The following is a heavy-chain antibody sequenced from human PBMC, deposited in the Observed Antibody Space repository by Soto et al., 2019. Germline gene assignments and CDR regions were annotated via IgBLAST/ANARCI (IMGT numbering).Heavy chain of an antibody. V-gene: IGHV1-69*01. CDR1: GGTFGSYA. D-gene: IGHD2-2*01. CDR3: ATAQASSTSLEIYYYYYYGMDV. CDR2: IIPIPGTA. J-gene: IGHJ6*02. Sequence: QVQLVQSGAEVKKPGSSVKVSCKASGGTFGSYAISWVRQAPGQGLEWMGGIIPIPGTANYAQKFQGRVTIAADESTSTAYMELSSLRSEDTAVYYCATAQASSTSLEIYYYYYYGMDVWGQGTTVTVSS.